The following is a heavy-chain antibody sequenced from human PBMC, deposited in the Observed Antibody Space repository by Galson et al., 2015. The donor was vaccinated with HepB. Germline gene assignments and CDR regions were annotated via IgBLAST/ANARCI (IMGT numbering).Heavy chain of an antibody. D-gene: IGHD5-12*01. V-gene: IGHV3-30*04. CDR2: ISYDGSNK. Sequence: SLRLSCAASGFTFSSYAMHWVRQAPGKGLEWVAVISYDGSNKYYADSVKGRFTISRDNSKNTLYLQMNSLRAEDTAVYYCARDRVARLLRCGFDYWGQGTLVTVSS. CDR1: GFTFSSYA. J-gene: IGHJ4*02. CDR3: ARDRVARLLRCGFDY.